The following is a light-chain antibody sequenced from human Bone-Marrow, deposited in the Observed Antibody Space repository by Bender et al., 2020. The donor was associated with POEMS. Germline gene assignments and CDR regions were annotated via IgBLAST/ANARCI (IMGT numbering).Light chain of an antibody. J-gene: IGLJ2*01. CDR1: SDDVGRFNY. CDR2: EVK. Sequence: QSALTQPPSVSGSPGQSITISCTGTSDDVGRFNYVSWYQQHPGKAPKLIIYEVKYRPSGISTRFSGSKSDNTASLTISGLQADDEADYYCSSYAGNNIVIFGGGTKLTVL. V-gene: IGLV2-14*01. CDR3: SSYAGNNIVI.